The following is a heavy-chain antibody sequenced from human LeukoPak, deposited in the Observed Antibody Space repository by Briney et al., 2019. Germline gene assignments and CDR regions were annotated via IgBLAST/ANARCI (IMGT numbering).Heavy chain of an antibody. V-gene: IGHV3-30-3*01. J-gene: IGHJ4*02. Sequence: PGRSLRLSCAASGFTFSIYAMHWVRQAPGKGLEWVAVISYDGSNKYYADSVKGRFTISRDNSKNTLYLQMNSLRAEDTAVYYCARDPTYYLRYGYFDSWGQGTLVTVSS. D-gene: IGHD1-26*01. CDR3: ARDPTYYLRYGYFDS. CDR2: ISYDGSNK. CDR1: GFTFSIYA.